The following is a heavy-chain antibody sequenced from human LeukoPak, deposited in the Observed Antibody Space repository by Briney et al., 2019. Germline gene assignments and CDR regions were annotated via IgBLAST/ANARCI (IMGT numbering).Heavy chain of an antibody. CDR2: VSSDGSID. V-gene: IGHV3-30*03. D-gene: IGHD1-7*01. Sequence: GGSLRLYCAASGFTFSNYGMHWVRQAPGKGLERVAVVSSDGSIDYYADSLRGRFTVSRDNSKNTMFLQFNTLRPEDTAVYYCAREGMGTTFSAWFEPWGQGTLVTVSS. CDR3: AREGMGTTFSAWFEP. CDR1: GFTFSNYG. J-gene: IGHJ5*02.